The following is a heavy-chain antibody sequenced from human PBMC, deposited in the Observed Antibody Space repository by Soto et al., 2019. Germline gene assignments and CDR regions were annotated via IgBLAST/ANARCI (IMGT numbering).Heavy chain of an antibody. V-gene: IGHV3-11*01. Sequence: GGSLRLSCAASGFTFSDYYMSWIRQAPGKGLEWVSYISSSGSTIYYADSVKGRFTISRDNAKNSLYLQMNSLRAEDTAVYYCARVTSGDPTYYYYYYYMDVWGKGTTVTVSS. J-gene: IGHJ6*03. D-gene: IGHD4-17*01. CDR2: ISSSGSTI. CDR3: ARVTSGDPTYYYYYYYMDV. CDR1: GFTFSDYY.